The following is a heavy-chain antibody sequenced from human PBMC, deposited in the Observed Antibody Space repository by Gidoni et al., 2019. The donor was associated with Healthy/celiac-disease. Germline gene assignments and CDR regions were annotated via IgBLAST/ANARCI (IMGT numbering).Heavy chain of an antibody. CDR2: ISSSGSTI. D-gene: IGHD2-8*01. V-gene: IGHV3-11*01. Sequence: QVQLVESGGVLVKPGGSLRLSCAASGFTFRDYYMSWIRQAPGKGLEWVSYISSSGSTIYYADSVKGRFTISRDNAKNSLYLQMNSLRAEDTAVYYCARRHANGVWDNWFDPWGQGTLVTVSS. CDR3: ARRHANGVWDNWFDP. J-gene: IGHJ5*02. CDR1: GFTFRDYY.